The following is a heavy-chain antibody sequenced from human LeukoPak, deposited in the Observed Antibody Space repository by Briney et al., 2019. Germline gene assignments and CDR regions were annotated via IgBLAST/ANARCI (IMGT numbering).Heavy chain of an antibody. J-gene: IGHJ4*02. CDR2: VSHSGGA. Sequence: SETLSLTCAVYGESFSGYYWSWIRQPPGKGLEWIGEVSHSGGASYNPSLKSRVIISADTSKNQFSLSLRSVTAADTAVYFCARQGPRLWGFLYYWGQGALVAVSS. CDR3: ARQGPRLWGFLYY. V-gene: IGHV4-34*01. CDR1: GESFSGYY. D-gene: IGHD6-6*01.